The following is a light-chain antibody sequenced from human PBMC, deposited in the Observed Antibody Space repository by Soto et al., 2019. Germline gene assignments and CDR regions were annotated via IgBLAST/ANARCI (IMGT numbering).Light chain of an antibody. CDR1: HSISSSY. V-gene: IGKV3-20*01. Sequence: EIVLTQSPGTLSLSPGERATLSCRASHSISSSYLAWYQQKPGQAPSLLIYGASSRATGITDRFSGSGSGTDFTLTISRLEPEDFAVYYCQQYGSSPRKFGQGTKVEIK. CDR2: GAS. CDR3: QQYGSSPRK. J-gene: IGKJ1*01.